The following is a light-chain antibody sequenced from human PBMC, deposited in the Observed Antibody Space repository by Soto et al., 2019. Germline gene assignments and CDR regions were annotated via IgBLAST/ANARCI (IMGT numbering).Light chain of an antibody. V-gene: IGKV3-20*01. Sequence: EIVLTQSPGTVSLSPGERATLSCRASQSVSNNYLAWYQQKPGQAPRLLIYSASNRATGVPDRFSGSGSVTDFTLTINRLEPEDFAVYYCQQYGNSPPVTFGGGTKVDIK. J-gene: IGKJ4*01. CDR1: QSVSNNY. CDR3: QQYGNSPPVT. CDR2: SAS.